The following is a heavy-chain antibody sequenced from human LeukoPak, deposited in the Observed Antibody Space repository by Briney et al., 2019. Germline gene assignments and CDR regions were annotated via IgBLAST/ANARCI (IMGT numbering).Heavy chain of an antibody. V-gene: IGHV3-11*04. CDR3: AKDSLHGYSYGYLDY. CDR1: GFTFSDYY. Sequence: GGSLRLSCAASGFTFSDYYMSWIRQAPGKGPEWVSYISSSGSTIYYADSVKGRFTISRDNSKNTLYLQMNSLRAEDTAVYYCAKDSLHGYSYGYLDYWGQGTLVTVSS. D-gene: IGHD5-18*01. J-gene: IGHJ4*02. CDR2: ISSSGSTI.